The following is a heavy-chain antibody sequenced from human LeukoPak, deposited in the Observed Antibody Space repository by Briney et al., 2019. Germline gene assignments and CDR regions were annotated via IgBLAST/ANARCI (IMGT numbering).Heavy chain of an antibody. D-gene: IGHD6-13*01. CDR1: GGSISSGSYY. CDR3: ARLGSSSLDFDY. CDR2: IYYSGST. V-gene: IGHV4-61*10. Sequence: SQTLSLTCTVSGGSISSGSYYWSWIRQPAGKGLEWTGYIYYSGSTNYNPSLKSRVTIPVDTSKNQFSLKLSSVTADDTAVHYCARLGSSSLDFDYWGQGTLVTVSS. J-gene: IGHJ4*02.